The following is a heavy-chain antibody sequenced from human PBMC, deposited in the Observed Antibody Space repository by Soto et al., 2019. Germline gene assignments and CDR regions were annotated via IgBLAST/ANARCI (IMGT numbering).Heavy chain of an antibody. CDR3: GRAVVVVVGAASRPLDY. V-gene: IGHV3-21*01. Sequence: EVQLVESGGGLVKPGGSLRLSCAASGFTFGSHSMYWVRQAPGKGLEWVSSISGSSSYIYYADSVKGRFTISRDNAKNSLYLHVNSLTAEDTALYYCGRAVVVVVGAASRPLDYWGQGTLVTVSS. D-gene: IGHD2-15*01. CDR2: ISGSSSYI. J-gene: IGHJ4*02. CDR1: GFTFGSHS.